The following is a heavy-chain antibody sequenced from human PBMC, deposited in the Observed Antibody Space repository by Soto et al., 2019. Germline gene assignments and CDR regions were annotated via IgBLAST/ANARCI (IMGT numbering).Heavy chain of an antibody. V-gene: IGHV4-39*01. CDR3: ARLVFHCLRGSCDDYNFYGLDV. CDR1: GGSISSTEHY. CDR2: IYYAGST. D-gene: IGHD2-15*01. J-gene: IGHJ6*02. Sequence: TSGTASVTXTVSGGSISSTEHYWGWIRQPPGKGLEWLGSIYYAGSTFHNPSLKRRATISVDTSRNQFSLRLSSVTASDTAVYYCARLVFHCLRGSCDDYNFYGLDVWGQGTTVPVSS.